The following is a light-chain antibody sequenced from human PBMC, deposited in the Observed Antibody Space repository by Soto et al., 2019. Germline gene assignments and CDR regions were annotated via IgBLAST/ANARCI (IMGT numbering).Light chain of an antibody. Sequence: HSALTQPASLSGSPGQAITISCTGTSSDIGAYDYVSWFQQHPGKAPKLMISEVNNRPSGVSSRFSGAKSGNTASLTISGLQAEDEADYYCSSYTSSSTHNVLFGGGTK. V-gene: IGLV2-14*01. CDR1: SSDIGAYDY. J-gene: IGLJ2*01. CDR3: SSYTSSSTHNVL. CDR2: EVN.